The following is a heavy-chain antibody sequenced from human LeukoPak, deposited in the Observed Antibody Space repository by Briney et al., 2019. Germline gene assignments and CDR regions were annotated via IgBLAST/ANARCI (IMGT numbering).Heavy chain of an antibody. V-gene: IGHV1-58*02. CDR1: GFTFTSSS. D-gene: IGHD3-10*01. CDR3: ARATEGPSWFGESWNWFDP. Sequence: GASVKVSCKASGFTFTSSSIQWIRQARGQRLEWIGWIVGDSTDTYYAQRFQERVTIARDMSTSTAYLELSSLRSEDTAVYYCARATEGPSWFGESWNWFDPWGQGTLVTVSS. CDR2: IVGDSTDT. J-gene: IGHJ5*02.